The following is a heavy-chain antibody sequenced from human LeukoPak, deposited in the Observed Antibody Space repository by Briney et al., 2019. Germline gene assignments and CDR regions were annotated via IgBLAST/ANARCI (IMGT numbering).Heavy chain of an antibody. CDR3: AGRTSDLSPDC. CDR1: GGSISSSNW. CDR2: IYHSGRT. Sequence: SETLSLTCAVSGGSISSSNWWSWVRPSPGKGLEWIGEIYHSGRTNYNPSLKSRVTISLDKSNNQFSLKVSSVTAADTAVYYCAGRTSDLSPDCWGQGTLITVSS. J-gene: IGHJ4*02. D-gene: IGHD3-3*01. V-gene: IGHV4-4*02.